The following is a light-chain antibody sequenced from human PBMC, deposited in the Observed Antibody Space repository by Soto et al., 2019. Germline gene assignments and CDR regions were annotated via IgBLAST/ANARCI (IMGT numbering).Light chain of an antibody. V-gene: IGLV2-14*01. CDR2: DVS. J-gene: IGLJ1*01. CDR3: SSYTSSSTSYV. Sequence: QSALTQPASVSGSPGQSITISCTGTSSDVGGYNYVSRYQQHPGKAPKLMIYDVSNRPSGLSNRFSGSKSGNTASLTISGLQAEDEADYYCSSYTSSSTSYVFGTGTKLTVL. CDR1: SSDVGGYNY.